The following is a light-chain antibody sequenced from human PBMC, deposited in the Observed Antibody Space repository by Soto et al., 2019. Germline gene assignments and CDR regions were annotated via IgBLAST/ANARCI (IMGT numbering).Light chain of an antibody. V-gene: IGKV1-39*01. Sequence: DIQMTQYPSSLSTSIGDRVTITCRASQRINIYLNWYRQKPGEAPELLIYSASNLQSGVPSRFIGSGSGTDFTLTISGMQSEDFATDDCQQSFSTPTFGQGTRLEI. CDR3: QQSFSTPT. CDR2: SAS. CDR1: QRINIY. J-gene: IGKJ5*01.